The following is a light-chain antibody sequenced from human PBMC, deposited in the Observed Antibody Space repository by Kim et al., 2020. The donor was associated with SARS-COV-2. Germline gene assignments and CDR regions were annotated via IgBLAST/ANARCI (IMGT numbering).Light chain of an antibody. CDR2: GKN. V-gene: IGLV3-19*01. J-gene: IGLJ3*02. CDR3: NSWDSSGNPE. Sequence: SSELTQDPAVSVALGQTVRITCQGDSLRSYYASWYQQKPGQAPVLVIYGKNNRPSGIPDRFSGSSSGNTASLTITGAQAEDEADYYCNSWDSSGNPEFGG. CDR1: SLRSYY.